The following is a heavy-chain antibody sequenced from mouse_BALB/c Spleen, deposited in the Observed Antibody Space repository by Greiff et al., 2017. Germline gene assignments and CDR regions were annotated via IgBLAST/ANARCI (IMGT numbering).Heavy chain of an antibody. CDR1: GYTFTNYW. J-gene: IGHJ2*01. CDR2: IYPGGGYT. CDR3: ARDGNYFDY. V-gene: IGHV1-63*02. Sequence: QVQLKESGAELVRPGTSVKISCKASGYTFTNYWLGWVKQRPGHGLEWIGDIYPGGGYTNYNEKFKGKATLTADTSSSTAYMQLSSLTSEDSAVYFCARDGNYFDYWGQGTTLTVSS. D-gene: IGHD2-1*01.